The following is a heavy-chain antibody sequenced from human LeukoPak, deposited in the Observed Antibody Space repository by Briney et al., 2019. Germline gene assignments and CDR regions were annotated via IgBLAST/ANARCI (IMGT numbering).Heavy chain of an antibody. CDR1: GGTFSSYA. CDR2: IIPIFGTA. CDR3: ARDLGRGDYDFWSGYSPFDY. D-gene: IGHD3-3*01. V-gene: IGHV1-69*05. J-gene: IGHJ4*02. Sequence: ASVKGSCKASGGTFSSYAISWVRQAPGQGREWMGRIIPIFGTANYAQKFQGRVTITTDESTSTAYMELSSLRSEDTAVYYCARDLGRGDYDFWSGYSPFDYWGQGTLVTVSS.